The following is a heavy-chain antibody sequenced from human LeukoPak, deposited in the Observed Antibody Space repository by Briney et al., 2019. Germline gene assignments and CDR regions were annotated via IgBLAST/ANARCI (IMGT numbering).Heavy chain of an antibody. CDR2: TYYRSQQWYS. Sequence: SQTLSLTCAISGDSVPSNGAAWDWIRQSPSRGLEWLGRTYYRSQQWYSDYAPSVKGRITINAHTSQNQFSLHLNSVTPEDAAVYYCGRETDFGVVTNWGQGTLVTVSS. J-gene: IGHJ4*02. D-gene: IGHD3-3*01. V-gene: IGHV6-1*01. CDR3: GRETDFGVVTN. CDR1: GDSVPSNGAA.